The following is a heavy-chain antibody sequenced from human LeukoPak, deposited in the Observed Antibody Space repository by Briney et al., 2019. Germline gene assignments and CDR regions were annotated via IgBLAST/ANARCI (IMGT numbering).Heavy chain of an antibody. V-gene: IGHV3-7*01. Sequence: GGSLSLSCAASGFSFNTYWMTWVRQAPGKGLEWVANVNQGGGETYYVDSVKGRFIISRDNAKNSMYLQMNSLRAEDTAVYYCVRGGLYHYSGTSGDYWGQGTLVTVSS. J-gene: IGHJ4*02. D-gene: IGHD3-16*02. CDR1: GFSFNTYW. CDR3: VRGGLYHYSGTSGDY. CDR2: VNQGGGET.